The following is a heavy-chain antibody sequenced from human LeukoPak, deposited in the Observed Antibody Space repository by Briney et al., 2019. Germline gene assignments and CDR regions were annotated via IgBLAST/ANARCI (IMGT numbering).Heavy chain of an antibody. CDR3: TTRLAYYDSSGYYSHDAFDI. CDR2: IYYSGST. CDR1: GGSISSYY. J-gene: IGHJ3*02. Sequence: SETLSLTCTVSGGSISSYYWSWIRQPPGKGLEWIGYIYYSGSTNYNPSLKSRVTISVDTSKNQFSLKLSSVTAADTAVYYCTTRLAYYDSSGYYSHDAFDIWGQGTMVTVSS. V-gene: IGHV4-59*01. D-gene: IGHD3-22*01.